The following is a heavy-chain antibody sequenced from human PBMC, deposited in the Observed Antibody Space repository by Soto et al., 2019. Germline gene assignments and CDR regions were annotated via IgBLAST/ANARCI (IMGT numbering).Heavy chain of an antibody. V-gene: IGHV4-39*01. Sequence: PSETMSLTYTVSCGNIISIGYYWGWIRQPPGKGLEWIGSIYYSGSTYYNPSLKSRVTISVDTSKNQFSLKLSSVTAADTAVYYCEYGDVDWGQGTLVTVSS. D-gene: IGHD4-17*01. CDR2: IYYSGST. CDR1: CGNIISIGYY. CDR3: EYGDVD. J-gene: IGHJ4*02.